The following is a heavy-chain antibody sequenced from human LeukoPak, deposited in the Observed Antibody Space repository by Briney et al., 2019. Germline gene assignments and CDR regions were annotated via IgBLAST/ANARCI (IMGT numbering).Heavy chain of an antibody. CDR3: VRSPGIGLYYGMDV. D-gene: IGHD6-13*01. Sequence: ASVKVSCKASGYTFTGYYMHWVRQAPGQGLEWMGWINPNSGGTNYAQKFQGRVTMTRDTSISTAYMELSRLRSDDTAVYYCVRSPGIGLYYGMDVWGQGTTVTVSS. J-gene: IGHJ6*02. CDR2: INPNSGGT. CDR1: GYTFTGYY. V-gene: IGHV1-2*02.